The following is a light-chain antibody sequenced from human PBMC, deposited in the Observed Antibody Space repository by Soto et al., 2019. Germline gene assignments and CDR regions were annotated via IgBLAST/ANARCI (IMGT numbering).Light chain of an antibody. Sequence: EILFTQSPGNLFSSPGGRATISCRASQRIEVSYLNWYQQKVGKPPRLLIYGTSSRAPGVPDRFSGRGSGTDFTLTISRLETEDVEVYYCQQYGSLSWTFGQGTKVEIK. V-gene: IGKV3-20*01. CDR1: QRIEVSY. J-gene: IGKJ1*01. CDR3: QQYGSLSWT. CDR2: GTS.